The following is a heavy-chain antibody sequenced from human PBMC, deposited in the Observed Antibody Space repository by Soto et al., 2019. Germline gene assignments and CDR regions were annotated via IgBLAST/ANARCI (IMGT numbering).Heavy chain of an antibody. D-gene: IGHD6-6*01. V-gene: IGHV3-30-3*01. CDR2: ISYDGSNK. CDR1: GFTFSSYA. CDR3: ARLKGSSSSVFLPSRDYYGMDV. Sequence: CSAAGFTFSSYAMHWVRQAPGKGLEWVAVISYDGSNKYYADSVKGRFTISRDNSKNTLYLQMNSLRAEDTAVYYCARLKGSSSSVFLPSRDYYGMDVWGQGTTVTVSS. J-gene: IGHJ6*02.